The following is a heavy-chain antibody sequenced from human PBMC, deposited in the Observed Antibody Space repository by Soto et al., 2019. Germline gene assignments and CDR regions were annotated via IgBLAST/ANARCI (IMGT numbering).Heavy chain of an antibody. V-gene: IGHV3-33*01. Sequence: GGSLRLSCAASGFTFSSYGMHWVRQAPGKGLEWVAVIWYDGSNKYYADSVKGRFTISRDNSKNTLYLQMNSLRAEDTAVYYCARDADRQSSGLPSGAFDIWGQGTMVTVSS. CDR2: IWYDGSNK. CDR1: GFTFSSYG. D-gene: IGHD6-25*01. J-gene: IGHJ3*02. CDR3: ARDADRQSSGLPSGAFDI.